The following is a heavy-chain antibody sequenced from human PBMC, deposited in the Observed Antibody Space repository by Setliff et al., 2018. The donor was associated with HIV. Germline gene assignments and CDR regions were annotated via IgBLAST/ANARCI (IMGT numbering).Heavy chain of an antibody. CDR3: ARQGGYNSPLMV. CDR1: GGSITSYY. D-gene: IGHD3-10*01. V-gene: IGHV4-59*08. CDR2: IFDSGTT. Sequence: SETLSLTCTVSGGSITSYYWNWIWQSLGKGLEWIGYIFDSGTTKYNPSVTSRVTISVDASKNQFFLQLISVTAADTAVYYCARQGGYNSPLMVWGQGKLVTVSS. J-gene: IGHJ4*02.